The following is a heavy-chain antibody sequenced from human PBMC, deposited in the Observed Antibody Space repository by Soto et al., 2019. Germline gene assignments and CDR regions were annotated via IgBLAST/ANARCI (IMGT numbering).Heavy chain of an antibody. CDR3: ASLRGGVGATNQGYYYGMDV. D-gene: IGHD1-26*01. Sequence: SETLSLTCAVYGGSFSGYYWSWIRQPPGKGLEWIGEINHSGSTNYNPSLKSRVTISVDTSKNQFSLKLSSVTAADTAVYYCASLRGGVGATNQGYYYGMDVWGQGTTGTVSS. J-gene: IGHJ6*02. CDR2: INHSGST. CDR1: GGSFSGYY. V-gene: IGHV4-34*01.